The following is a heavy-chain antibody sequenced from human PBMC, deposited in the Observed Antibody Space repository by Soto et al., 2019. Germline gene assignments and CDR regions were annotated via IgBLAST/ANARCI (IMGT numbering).Heavy chain of an antibody. CDR1: GXTFSSYG. J-gene: IGHJ6*02. V-gene: IGHV3-23*01. D-gene: IGHD2-2*02. CDR2: IVIGGDT. Sequence: GSLRLSCDVSGXTFSSYGMNWVRQAPDKGLEWVSTIVIGGDTYYADSVKGRFTISIDKSKNTLFLQMNSLRAEDTALYFFSKDGTTAGIHYYGMDVWGQGTTVTVSS. CDR3: SKDGTTAGIHYYGMDV.